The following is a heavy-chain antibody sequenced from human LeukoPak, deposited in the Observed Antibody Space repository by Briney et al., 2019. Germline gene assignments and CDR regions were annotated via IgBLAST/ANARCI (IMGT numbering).Heavy chain of an antibody. CDR3: ARDVRTSRASDAFDI. V-gene: IGHV4-39*07. CDR1: GGSISSSSYQ. CDR2: IYKSGNT. J-gene: IGHJ3*02. D-gene: IGHD1-7*01. Sequence: SETLSLTCTVSGGSISSSSYQWGWVRQPPGKGLEWIGSIYKSGNTYYNPSLKSRVTISVDTSKNQFSLKLSSVTAADTAVYYCARDVRTSRASDAFDIWGQGTMVTVSS.